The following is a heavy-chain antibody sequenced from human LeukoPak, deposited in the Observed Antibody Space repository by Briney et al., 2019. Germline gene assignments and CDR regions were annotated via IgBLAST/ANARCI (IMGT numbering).Heavy chain of an antibody. J-gene: IGHJ3*02. V-gene: IGHV3-11*01. Sequence: SYISSSGSTIYYSDSVKGPFTISRDNAKNSLYLQMNSLKAEDTAVYYCARVAGDYDAFDILGQGTMVTVSS. CDR3: ARVAGDYDAFDI. D-gene: IGHD4-17*01. CDR2: ISSSGSTI.